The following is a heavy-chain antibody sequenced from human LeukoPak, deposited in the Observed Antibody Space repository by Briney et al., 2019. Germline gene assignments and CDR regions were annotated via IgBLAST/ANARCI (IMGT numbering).Heavy chain of an antibody. V-gene: IGHV4-34*01. Sequence: SETLSLTCAVYGGSFSGYYWSWIRQPPGKGLEWIGEVNHSGSTNYNPSLKSRVTISVDTSKNQFSLKLSSVTAADTAVYYCARLTLTGSLNWGQGTLVTVSS. J-gene: IGHJ4*02. D-gene: IGHD7-27*01. CDR1: GGSFSGYY. CDR3: ARLTLTGSLN. CDR2: VNHSGST.